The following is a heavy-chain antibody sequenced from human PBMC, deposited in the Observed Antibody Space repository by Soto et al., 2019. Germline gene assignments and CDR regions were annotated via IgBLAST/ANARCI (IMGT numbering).Heavy chain of an antibody. CDR3: ARANDLSPSE. Sequence: ESLSLSCTVSGVSLSTYYWSWIRQPAGKGLEWIGRIHTSGSTNYNPSLKSRVTMSVDTSKNQFSLKLSSVTAADTAVYYCARANDLSPSEWGQGTLVTVYS. CDR2: IHTSGST. CDR1: GVSLSTYY. J-gene: IGHJ4*02. V-gene: IGHV4-4*07.